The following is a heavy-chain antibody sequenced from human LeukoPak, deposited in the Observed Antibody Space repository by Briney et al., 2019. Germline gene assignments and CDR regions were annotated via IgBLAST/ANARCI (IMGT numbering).Heavy chain of an antibody. CDR3: ARGSPGDYFDY. CDR2: IIPIFGTA. V-gene: IGHV1-69*05. Sequence: SVKVSCKASGYTFTSYYMHWVRQTPGQGLEWMGGIIPIFGTANYAQKFQGRVTITTDESTSTAYMELSSLRSEDTAVYYCARGSPGDYFDYWGQGTLVTVSS. CDR1: GYTFTSYY. J-gene: IGHJ4*02. D-gene: IGHD3-10*01.